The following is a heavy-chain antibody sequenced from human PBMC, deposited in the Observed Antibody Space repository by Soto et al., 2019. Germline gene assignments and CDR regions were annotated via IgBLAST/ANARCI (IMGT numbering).Heavy chain of an antibody. CDR1: GGTFSSYA. J-gene: IGHJ1*01. D-gene: IGHD6-13*01. CDR3: ARVPAAGTLVAEYFQH. Sequence: GDSVKVSCKASGGTFSSYAIGWVRQAPGQGLEWMGGIIPIFGTANYAQKFQGRVTITADESTSTAYMELSSLRSEDTAVYYCARVPAAGTLVAEYFQHWGQGTLVTVSS. V-gene: IGHV1-69*13. CDR2: IIPIFGTA.